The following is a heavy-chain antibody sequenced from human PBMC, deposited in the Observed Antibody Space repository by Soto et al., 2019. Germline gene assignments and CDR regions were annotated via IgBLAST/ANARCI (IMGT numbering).Heavy chain of an antibody. CDR1: GFTFSSYG. D-gene: IGHD2-15*01. J-gene: IGHJ6*02. V-gene: IGHV3-33*01. CDR3: ARDGDIVVVVAATGHYYGMDV. Sequence: PVGSLRLSCAASGFTFSSYGIHWVRQAPGKGLEWVAVIWYDGSNKYYADSVKGRFTISRDNSKNTLYLQMNSLRAEDTAVYYCARDGDIVVVVAATGHYYGMDVWGQGTTVTVSS. CDR2: IWYDGSNK.